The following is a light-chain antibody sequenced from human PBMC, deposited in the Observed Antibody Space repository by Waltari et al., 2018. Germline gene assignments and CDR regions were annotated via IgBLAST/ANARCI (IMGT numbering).Light chain of an antibody. CDR2: VNN. J-gene: IGLJ3*02. V-gene: IGLV1-40*01. Sequence: QSVLTQPPSVSGAPGQRVTISCTGSRSNIGPSYDVHWYQQLPGTAPKLLIYVNNNRPSGVPDRFSGSKSGTSASLAITGLQAEDEADYYCQSYDSSLSGSVFGGGTKLTVL. CDR1: RSNIGPSYD. CDR3: QSYDSSLSGSV.